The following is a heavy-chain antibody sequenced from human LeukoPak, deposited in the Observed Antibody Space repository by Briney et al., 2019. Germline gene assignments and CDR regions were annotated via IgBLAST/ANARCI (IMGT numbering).Heavy chain of an antibody. CDR3: ARGPRYSSSWYSVYFDY. Sequence: GGSLRLSCAASGFTFSNAWMSWVRQAPGKGLEWVSVIYSGGSTYYADSVKGRFTISRDNSKNTLYLQMNSLRAEDTAVYYCARGPRYSSSWYSVYFDYWGQGTLVTVSS. CDR2: IYSGGST. J-gene: IGHJ4*02. D-gene: IGHD6-13*01. CDR1: GFTFSNAW. V-gene: IGHV3-66*01.